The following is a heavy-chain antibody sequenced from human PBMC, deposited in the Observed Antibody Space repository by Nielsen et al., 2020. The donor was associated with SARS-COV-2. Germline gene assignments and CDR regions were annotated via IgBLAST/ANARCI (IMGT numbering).Heavy chain of an antibody. CDR2: INAGKGNT. CDR3: ARPERWLQFNY. CDR1: GYSFTSYA. D-gene: IGHD5-24*01. J-gene: IGHJ4*02. Sequence: ASVKVSCKASGYSFTSYARHWVRQAPGQRLEWMGWINAGKGNTKYSQKFQGRVTTTNDTSASTAYMELSSTRSEDTAVYYCARPERWLQFNYWGQGTLVTVSS. V-gene: IGHV1-3*01.